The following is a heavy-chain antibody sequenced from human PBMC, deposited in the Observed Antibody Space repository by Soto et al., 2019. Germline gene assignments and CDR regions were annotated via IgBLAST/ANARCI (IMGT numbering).Heavy chain of an antibody. V-gene: IGHV4-39*01. CDR2: ISYRGST. Sequence: QLQLQESGPGLVKPSETLSLTCTVSGGSIRSDSYYWGWIRQPPGKGLEWIGSISYRGSTYYNPTLKSRVTIYVATSKDQFSLRLSSVTAADTAVYYCARQGGSGSYYIPLDPWGQGTLVTVSS. J-gene: IGHJ5*02. CDR3: ARQGGSGSYYIPLDP. D-gene: IGHD3-10*01. CDR1: GGSIRSDSYY.